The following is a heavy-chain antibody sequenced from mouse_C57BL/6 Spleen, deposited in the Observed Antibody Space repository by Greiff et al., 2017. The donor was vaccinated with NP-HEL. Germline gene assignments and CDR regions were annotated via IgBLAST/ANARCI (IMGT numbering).Heavy chain of an antibody. V-gene: IGHV1-61*01. CDR1: GYTFTSYW. CDR3: ARSYYGSFYAMDY. D-gene: IGHD2-10*01. CDR2: IYPSDSET. J-gene: IGHJ4*01. Sequence: VQLQQPGAELVRPGSSVKLSCKASGYTFTSYWMDWVKQRPGQGLEWIGNIYPSDSETHYNQKFKDKATLTVDKSSSTAYMQLSSLTSEDSAVYYCARSYYGSFYAMDYWGQGTSVTVSS.